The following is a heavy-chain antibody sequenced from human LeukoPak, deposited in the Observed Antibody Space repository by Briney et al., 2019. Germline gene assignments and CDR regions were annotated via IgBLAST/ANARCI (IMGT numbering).Heavy chain of an antibody. Sequence: PAESLRLSCAASGFTVSSNYMSWVRQVPGKGLEWVSVIYSGGSTYYADSVKGRFTISRHNSKNTLYLQMNSLRAEDTAVYYCARGLRGSSWYYFDYWGQGTLVTVSS. D-gene: IGHD6-13*01. CDR3: ARGLRGSSWYYFDY. CDR1: GFTVSSNY. CDR2: IYSGGST. J-gene: IGHJ4*02. V-gene: IGHV3-53*04.